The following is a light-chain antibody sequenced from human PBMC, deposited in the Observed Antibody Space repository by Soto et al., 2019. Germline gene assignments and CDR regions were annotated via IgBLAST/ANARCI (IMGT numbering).Light chain of an antibody. Sequence: EIVLTQSPATLSLSPGERATLSCRASQSVSSYLAWYQQKPGQAPRLLIYDASNMATGIPARFSGSGSGTDFTLTISSLAPEDFAVYYCKQRSNWPGTFGQGTKLEIK. CDR3: KQRSNWPGT. CDR2: DAS. V-gene: IGKV3-11*01. CDR1: QSVSSY. J-gene: IGKJ2*01.